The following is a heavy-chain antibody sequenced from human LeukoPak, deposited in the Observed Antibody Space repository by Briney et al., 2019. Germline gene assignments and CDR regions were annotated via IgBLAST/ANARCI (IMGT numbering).Heavy chain of an antibody. CDR2: INYSGST. D-gene: IGHD1-14*01. J-gene: IGHJ5*02. V-gene: IGHV4-59*01. CDR3: ARVPKAPKIKPNWFDP. CDR1: GGSISSYD. Sequence: PSETLSLTCGASGGSISSYDWRWIRQPPGKGLEWIGIINYSGSTKYNPSLKSRVSISVDTSKNQFSLRLTSVTVADTDVYFCARVPKAPKIKPNWFDPWGQGTLVTVSS.